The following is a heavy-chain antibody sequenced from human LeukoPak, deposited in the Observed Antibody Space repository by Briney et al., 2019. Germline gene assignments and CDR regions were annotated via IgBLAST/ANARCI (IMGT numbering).Heavy chain of an antibody. J-gene: IGHJ4*02. CDR3: ARDSAYSAYDINHHDY. Sequence: SETLSLTCTVSGGSISSYYWSWIRQPPGKGLKWIGYIYYSGSTNYNPSLKSRVTISVDTSKNQFSLQLNSVTPEDTAVYYCARDSAYSAYDINHHDYWGQGTLVAVSS. D-gene: IGHD5-12*01. V-gene: IGHV4-59*12. CDR2: IYYSGST. CDR1: GGSISSYY.